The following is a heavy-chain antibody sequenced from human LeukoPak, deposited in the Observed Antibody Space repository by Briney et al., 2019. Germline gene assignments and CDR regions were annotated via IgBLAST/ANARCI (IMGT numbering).Heavy chain of an antibody. CDR2: INSDGSIT. D-gene: IGHD2-15*01. J-gene: IGHJ4*02. CDR1: GFTFRDYW. V-gene: IGHV3-74*01. CDR3: ARNPSGDYDY. Sequence: GGSLRLACAASGFTFRDYWMHWVRQVPGKGLLWVSHINSDGSITDYADSVKGRFTISRDNARNTLSLQMDSLRVEDTAVYYCARNPSGDYDYWGRGTLVTGSS.